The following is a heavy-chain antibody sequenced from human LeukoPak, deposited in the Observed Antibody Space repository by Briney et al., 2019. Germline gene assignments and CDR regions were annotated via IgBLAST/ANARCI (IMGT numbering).Heavy chain of an antibody. CDR3: ARGGRYSSSFGY. CDR1: GGSISSYY. V-gene: IGHV4-34*01. J-gene: IGHJ4*02. D-gene: IGHD6-6*01. Sequence: SETLSLTCTVSGGSISSYYWSWIRQPAGKGLEWIGEINHSGSTNYNPSLKSRVTISVDTSKNQFSLKLSSVTAADTAVCYCARGGRYSSSFGYWGQGTLVTVSS. CDR2: INHSGST.